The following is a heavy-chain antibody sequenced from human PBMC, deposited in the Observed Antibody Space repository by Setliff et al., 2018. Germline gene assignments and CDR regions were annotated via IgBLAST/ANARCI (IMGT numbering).Heavy chain of an antibody. V-gene: IGHV1-2*02. CDR1: GYSFTDYY. D-gene: IGHD2-8*01. J-gene: IGHJ6*03. CDR3: ARVTPGSSIVLMAMYYYYYYMDV. CDR2: INPKSGGT. Sequence: ASVKVSCKASGYSFTDYYMHWVRQVPGRGLEWMGWINPKSGGTRYAQKFQGRVTMTRDTSISTAYMELSSLRSEDTAVYYCARVTPGSSIVLMAMYYYYYYMDVWGKGTTVTVSS.